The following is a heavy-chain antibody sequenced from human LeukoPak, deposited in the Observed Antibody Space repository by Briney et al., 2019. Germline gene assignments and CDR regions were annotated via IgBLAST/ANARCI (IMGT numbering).Heavy chain of an antibody. J-gene: IGHJ6*03. V-gene: IGHV3-23*01. CDR3: AKGPRGSCSGGSCYYYYYYMDV. CDR1: GFTFSSYA. Sequence: GGSLRLSYAASGFTFSSYAMSWVRQAPGKGLEWVSAISGSGGSTYHADSVKGWFTISRDNSKNTLYLQMNSLRAEDTAVYYCAKGPRGSCSGGSCYYYYYYMDVWGKGTTVTVSS. CDR2: ISGSGGST. D-gene: IGHD2-15*01.